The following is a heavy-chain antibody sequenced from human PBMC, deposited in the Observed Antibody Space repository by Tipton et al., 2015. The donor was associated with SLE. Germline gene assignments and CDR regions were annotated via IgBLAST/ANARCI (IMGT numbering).Heavy chain of an antibody. CDR2: LYHSGST. J-gene: IGHJ4*02. D-gene: IGHD1-26*01. CDR1: GYSISSGYY. CDR3: AMGRAVTH. V-gene: IGHV4-38-2*02. Sequence: TLSLTCTVSGYSISSGYYWGWIRQPPGKGLEWIGSLYHSGSTYYNPSLKSRVTISVDTSKNQFSLKLSSVTAADTAVYYCAMGRAVTHWGQGTLVTVSS.